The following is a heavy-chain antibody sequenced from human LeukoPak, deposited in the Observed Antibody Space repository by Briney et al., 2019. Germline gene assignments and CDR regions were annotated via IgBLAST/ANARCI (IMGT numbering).Heavy chain of an antibody. CDR1: GYTFTSYY. Sequence: GASVKVSCKASGYTFTSYYMHWVRQAPGQGLEWMGIINPSGGSTSYAQKFQGRVTITADESTSTAYMELSSLRSEDTAVYYCARAGGYDFWSGPTYYYYYGMDVWGQGTTVTVSS. CDR3: ARAGGYDFWSGPTYYYYYGMDV. D-gene: IGHD3-3*01. V-gene: IGHV1-46*01. CDR2: INPSGGST. J-gene: IGHJ6*02.